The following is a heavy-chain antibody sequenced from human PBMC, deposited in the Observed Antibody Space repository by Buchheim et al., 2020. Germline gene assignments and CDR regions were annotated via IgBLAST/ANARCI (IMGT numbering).Heavy chain of an antibody. CDR2: IWFDGSQQ. CDR3: ASAGNAAPFDY. CDR1: GFDFSTYG. D-gene: IGHD1-1*01. V-gene: IGHV3-33*01. J-gene: IGHJ4*02. Sequence: QVQLVESGGGVVQPGRSLRLSCAASGFDFSTYGMHWVRQAPGKGLEWLAIIWFDGSQQYYADSVKGRFTISRDNSKNTLSLQMTSLRAEDTAMYYCASAGNAAPFDYWGQGTL.